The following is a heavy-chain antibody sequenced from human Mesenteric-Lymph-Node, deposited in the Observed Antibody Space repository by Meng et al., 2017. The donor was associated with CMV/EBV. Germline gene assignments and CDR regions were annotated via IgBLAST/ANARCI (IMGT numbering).Heavy chain of an antibody. D-gene: IGHD5-12*01. V-gene: IGHV3-15*01. CDR3: TTDSSGYEGDY. CDR1: GFTFSTAW. J-gene: IGHJ4*02. CDR2: IKSKTDGGTT. Sequence: AASGFTFSTAWMGWVRPAPGKGLEWVGRIKSKTDGGTTDYAAPVKGRFTISRDDSKNTLYLQMNSLKTEDTAVYYCTTDSSGYEGDYWGQGTLVTVSS.